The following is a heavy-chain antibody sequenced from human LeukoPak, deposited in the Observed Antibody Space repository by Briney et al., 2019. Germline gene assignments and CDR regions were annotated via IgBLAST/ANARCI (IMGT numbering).Heavy chain of an antibody. CDR3: ARRRGDYVWGSYRHLGGYYFDY. Sequence: ASAKVSCKASGGTFSSYAISWVRQAPGQGLEWMGGIIPIFGTANYAQKFQGRVTITADESTSTAYMELSSLRSEDTAVYYCARRRGDYVWGSYRHLGGYYFDYWGQGTLVTVSS. CDR1: GGTFSSYA. CDR2: IIPIFGTA. J-gene: IGHJ4*02. V-gene: IGHV1-69*13. D-gene: IGHD3-16*02.